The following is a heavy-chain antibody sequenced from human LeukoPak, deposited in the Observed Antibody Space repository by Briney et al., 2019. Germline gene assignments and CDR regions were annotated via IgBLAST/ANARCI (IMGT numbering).Heavy chain of an antibody. D-gene: IGHD3-3*01. CDR1: GFILTNYF. CDR3: ATDRGWRTSGYYLYYFEY. CDR2: IKHDGSEK. V-gene: IGHV3-7*01. Sequence: GGSLRLSCAASGFILTNYFMSWVRQAPGKGLEWVASIKHDGSEKYYVDSVRGRFTISRDNTKNSLYLQMSSLRAEDTAVYYCATDRGWRTSGYYLYYFEYWGQGTLVTFSS. J-gene: IGHJ4*02.